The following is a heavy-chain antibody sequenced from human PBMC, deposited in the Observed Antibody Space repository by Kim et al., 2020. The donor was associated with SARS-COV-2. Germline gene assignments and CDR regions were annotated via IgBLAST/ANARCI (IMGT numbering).Heavy chain of an antibody. CDR3: ARDSWGYTWVTVSLDY. D-gene: IGHD5-18*01. Sequence: GGSLRLSCAASGFSFSDFSMNWVRQAPGKGLEWVSSISNNGNYIYQANSVRGRFTISRDNAKNSLYLQMSSLRAEDAAVYYCARDSWGYTWVTVSLDYWGQGILVTVSS. CDR1: GFSFSDFS. V-gene: IGHV3-21*01. CDR2: ISNNGNYI. J-gene: IGHJ4*02.